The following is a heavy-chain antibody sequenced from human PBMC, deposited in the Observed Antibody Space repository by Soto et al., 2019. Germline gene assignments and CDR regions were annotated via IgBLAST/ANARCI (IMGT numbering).Heavy chain of an antibody. Sequence: GASVKVSCKASGYTFTSYALHWVRQAPGQSLEWMGWINAANGDTKFSQNFQGRVTFTRDTSASTAYMDLISLRSEDTAMYYCARERSGCVGRSCSTFFDFWGQGALVTVSS. CDR3: ARERSGCVGRSCSTFFDF. D-gene: IGHD2-15*01. CDR1: GYTFTSYA. CDR2: INAANGDT. J-gene: IGHJ4*02. V-gene: IGHV1-3*01.